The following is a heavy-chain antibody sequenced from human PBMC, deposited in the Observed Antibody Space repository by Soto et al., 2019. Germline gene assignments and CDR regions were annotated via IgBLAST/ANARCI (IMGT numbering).Heavy chain of an antibody. D-gene: IGHD3-22*01. CDR3: STRAYDTNGYYRFDP. J-gene: IGHJ5*01. Sequence: QVQLQQWGAGLLKPSETLSLTCAVYGGSFSGHSWTWIRQSPGKGLEWIGDINHSGRVNYSPSLKSQVTISLDTSKNQFSLTLGAVTAADTAMYYCSTRAYDTNGYYRFDPWGQGTLVTVSS. CDR1: GGSFSGHS. V-gene: IGHV4-34*01. CDR2: INHSGRV.